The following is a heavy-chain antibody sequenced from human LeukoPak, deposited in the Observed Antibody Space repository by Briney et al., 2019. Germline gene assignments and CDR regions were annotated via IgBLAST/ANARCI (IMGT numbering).Heavy chain of an antibody. Sequence: ASVKVSCKASGYTFTSYGISWVRQAPGQGLEWMGWISAYNGNTNYAQKLQGRVTMTTDTSTSTAYMELRSLRSEDTAVYYCARKLYDSSRYGQTYYFDYWGQGTLVTVSS. D-gene: IGHD3-22*01. CDR1: GYTFTSYG. CDR3: ARKLYDSSRYGQTYYFDY. J-gene: IGHJ4*02. V-gene: IGHV1-18*01. CDR2: ISAYNGNT.